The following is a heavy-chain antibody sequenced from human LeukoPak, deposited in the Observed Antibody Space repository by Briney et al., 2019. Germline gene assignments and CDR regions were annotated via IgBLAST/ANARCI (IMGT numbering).Heavy chain of an antibody. D-gene: IGHD3-3*01. CDR2: INHNGNVN. V-gene: IGHV3-7*03. J-gene: IGHJ4*02. Sequence: GGSLRLSCAASGFTFSSYWMNWARQAPGKGLEWVASINHNGNVNYYVDSVKGRFTISRDNAKNSLYLQMSNLRAEDTAVYFCAGDYEGFDYWGQGTLVTVSS. CDR3: AGDYEGFDY. CDR1: GFTFSSYW.